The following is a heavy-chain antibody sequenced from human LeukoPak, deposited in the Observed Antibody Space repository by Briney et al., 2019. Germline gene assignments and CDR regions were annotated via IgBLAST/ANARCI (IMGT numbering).Heavy chain of an antibody. D-gene: IGHD6-6*01. CDR1: GGSVSSGSYY. Sequence: KSSETLSLTCTVSGGSVSSGSYYWSWIRQPPGKGLEWIGYIYYSGSTNYNPSLKSRVTISVDTSKNQFSLKLSSVTAADTAVYYCARIESSMAARRYFDYWGQGTLVTVSS. CDR2: IYYSGST. V-gene: IGHV4-61*01. CDR3: ARIESSMAARRYFDY. J-gene: IGHJ4*02.